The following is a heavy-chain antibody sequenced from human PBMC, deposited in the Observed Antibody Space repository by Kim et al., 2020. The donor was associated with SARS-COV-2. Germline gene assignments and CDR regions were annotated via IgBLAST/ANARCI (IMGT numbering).Heavy chain of an antibody. Sequence: ASVKVSCKASGYTFTSYAFHWVRQAPGQRLEWMGWIDADNSNTKYSQRFQDRVTITRDTSANTAYMELSSLTSEDTAVYYCARNEDYWGQGTLVTVSS. J-gene: IGHJ4*02. CDR3: ARNEDY. V-gene: IGHV1-3*01. CDR2: IDADNSNT. CDR1: GYTFTSYA.